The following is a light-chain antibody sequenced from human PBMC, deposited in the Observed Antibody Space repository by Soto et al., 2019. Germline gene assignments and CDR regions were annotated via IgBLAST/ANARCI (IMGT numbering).Light chain of an antibody. Sequence: DIQMTQSPSSVSASVGDRVTITCRASHDISNYLAWYQQKPGKAPNLLIYTASSLQSGDPSKFSGSGSGTDFTLTISSLQPEDVATYYCQQTNSAPLTFGGGTKVEIK. CDR2: TAS. CDR1: HDISNY. V-gene: IGKV1-12*01. J-gene: IGKJ4*01. CDR3: QQTNSAPLT.